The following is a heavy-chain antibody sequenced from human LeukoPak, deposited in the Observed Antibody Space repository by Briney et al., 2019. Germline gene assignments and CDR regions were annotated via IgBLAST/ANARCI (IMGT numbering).Heavy chain of an antibody. J-gene: IGHJ4*02. CDR1: GYTFTVYY. D-gene: IGHD5-12*01. Sequence: GASVKVSCTASGYTFTVYYMHWVRQAPGQGLALMGWINPYSGDTTYSQKFQGRLTLTRDTSISTAYMEVSRLKSDDTAVYYCARTNGGYEYNWGQGTRVIVSS. V-gene: IGHV1-2*02. CDR2: INPYSGDT. CDR3: ARTNGGYEYN.